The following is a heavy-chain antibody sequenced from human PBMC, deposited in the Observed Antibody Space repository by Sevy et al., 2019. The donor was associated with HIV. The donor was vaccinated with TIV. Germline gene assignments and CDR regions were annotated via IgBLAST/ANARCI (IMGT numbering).Heavy chain of an antibody. CDR1: GGSISSGGYY. CDR2: IYYSGST. CDR3: ARVKGGESIAARPDWFDP. Sequence: SETLSLTCTVSGGSISSGGYYWSWIRQHPGKGLEWIGYIYYSGSTYYNPSLKSRVTISVDTSKNQFSLKLSSVTAADTAVYYCARVKGGESIAARPDWFDPWGQGTLVTVSS. D-gene: IGHD6-6*01. J-gene: IGHJ5*02. V-gene: IGHV4-31*03.